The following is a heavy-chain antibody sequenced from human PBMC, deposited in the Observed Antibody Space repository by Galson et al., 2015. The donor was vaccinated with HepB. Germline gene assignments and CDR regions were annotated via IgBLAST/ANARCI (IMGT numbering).Heavy chain of an antibody. CDR3: VTDEKRVDYGAAHYFDS. D-gene: IGHD4/OR15-4a*01. CDR1: GDTSTYHA. V-gene: IGHV1-18*01. J-gene: IGHJ4*01. CDR2: ISTYNSDT. Sequence: QSGAEVKKPGASVKVSCKASGDTSTYHAISWVRQAPGQGLEWMGWISTYNSDTHNAPKFRGRLTLTTDTFTKTAYMELRSLSSGDTAIYYCVTDEKRVDYGAAHYFDSWGHGTLVTVSS.